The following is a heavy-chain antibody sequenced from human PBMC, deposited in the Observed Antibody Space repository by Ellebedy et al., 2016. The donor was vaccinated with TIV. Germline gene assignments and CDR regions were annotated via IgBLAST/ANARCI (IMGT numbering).Heavy chain of an antibody. V-gene: IGHV1-18*04. CDR1: GYTFSSYG. CDR3: ARNPLLSGYYTEYFDY. J-gene: IGHJ4*02. D-gene: IGHD3-22*01. Sequence: AASVKVSCKASGYTFSSYGITWVRQAPGQGLEWMGWTSAYNGVTNYAQKLQDRVTMTTDTSTSTAYMELRRLRSEDTAVYYCARNPLLSGYYTEYFDYWGQGTLVTVSS. CDR2: TSAYNGVT.